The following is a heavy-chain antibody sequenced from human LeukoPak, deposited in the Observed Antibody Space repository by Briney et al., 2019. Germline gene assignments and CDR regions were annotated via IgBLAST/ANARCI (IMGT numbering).Heavy chain of an antibody. CDR3: ATDLGLTMIRGVIVH. CDR1: GFTFTNAW. Sequence: GSLRLSCAASGFTFTNAWMTWVRQAPGKGLEWVGRIKSKGDGETTDYAAPVKGRFTMSRDDSKATLYLQMNGLKAEDTAVYYCATDLGLTMIRGVIVHWGQGALVTVSS. D-gene: IGHD3-10*01. J-gene: IGHJ4*02. CDR2: IKSKGDGETT. V-gene: IGHV3-15*01.